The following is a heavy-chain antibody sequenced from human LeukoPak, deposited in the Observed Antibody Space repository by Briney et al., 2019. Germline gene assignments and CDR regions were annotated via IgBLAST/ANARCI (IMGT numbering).Heavy chain of an antibody. CDR3: AKDRRGYSGYADY. Sequence: HPGGSLRLSRAASGFTFSSYAMSWVRQAPGKGLEWDSAISGSGGSTYYADSVKGRFTISRDNSKNTLYLQMNSLRAEDTAVYYCAKDRRGYSGYADYWGQGTLVTVSS. CDR2: ISGSGGST. J-gene: IGHJ4*02. D-gene: IGHD5-12*01. CDR1: GFTFSSYA. V-gene: IGHV3-23*01.